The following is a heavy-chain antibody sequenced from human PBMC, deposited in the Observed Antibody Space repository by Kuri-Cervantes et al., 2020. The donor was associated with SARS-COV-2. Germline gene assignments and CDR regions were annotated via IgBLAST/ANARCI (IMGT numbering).Heavy chain of an antibody. Sequence: GGSLRLSCAASGFTFSSYWMHWVRRAPGKGLVWVSRINSDGSSTSYADSVKGRFTISRDNAKNTLYLQMNSLRAEDTAVYYCARGGYSSSWYSDYWGQGTLVTVSS. CDR2: INSDGSST. V-gene: IGHV3-74*01. D-gene: IGHD6-13*01. CDR1: GFTFSSYW. J-gene: IGHJ4*02. CDR3: ARGGYSSSWYSDY.